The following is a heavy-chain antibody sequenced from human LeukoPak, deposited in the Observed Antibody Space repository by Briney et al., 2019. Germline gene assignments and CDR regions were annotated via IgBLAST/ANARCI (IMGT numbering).Heavy chain of an antibody. V-gene: IGHV3-21*01. CDR3: AKDQGGSSFDY. CDR2: ISSSSRYI. D-gene: IGHD1-26*01. CDR1: GFTFSSYE. J-gene: IGHJ4*02. Sequence: PGGSLRLSCAASGFTFSSYEMNWVRQAPGKGLEWVSSISSSSRYIYYADSLKGRFTISRDNAKNSLHLQVNSLRAEDTAVYYCAKDQGGSSFDYWGQGTLVTVSS.